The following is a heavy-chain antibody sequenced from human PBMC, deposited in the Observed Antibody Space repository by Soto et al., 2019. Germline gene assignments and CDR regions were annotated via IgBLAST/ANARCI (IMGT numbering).Heavy chain of an antibody. CDR2: INHSGST. D-gene: IGHD2-2*01. J-gene: IGHJ4*02. Sequence: PSETFSLTCAVYGVFFSGYYWSWILQPPGKGLEWIGEINHSGSTNYNPSLKSRVTISVDTSKNQFSLKLSSVTAADTAVYYCAREVVGEHPYYFDYWGQGTLVSVSS. V-gene: IGHV4-34*01. CDR3: AREVVGEHPYYFDY. CDR1: GVFFSGYY.